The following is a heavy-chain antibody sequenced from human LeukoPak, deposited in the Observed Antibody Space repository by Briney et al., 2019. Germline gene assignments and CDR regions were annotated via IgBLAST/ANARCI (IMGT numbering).Heavy chain of an antibody. Sequence: ASVKVSCKASGYTFTSYDFNWLRQATGQGPEWMGWMNPNSGATGYAQKFQGRVTMTRNTSISTAYMELSSLRSEDTAVYYCARGSAAGTCIDYWGQGTLVTASS. CDR2: MNPNSGAT. CDR1: GYTFTSYD. V-gene: IGHV1-8*01. CDR3: ARGSAAGTCIDY. J-gene: IGHJ4*02. D-gene: IGHD6-13*01.